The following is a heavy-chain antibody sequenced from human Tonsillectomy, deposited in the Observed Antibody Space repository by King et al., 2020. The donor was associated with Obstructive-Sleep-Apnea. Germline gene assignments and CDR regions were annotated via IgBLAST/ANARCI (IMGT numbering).Heavy chain of an antibody. D-gene: IGHD3-10*01. CDR3: ARDMSAYDSTSPAY. Sequence: QLVQSGAEGKKTGASVKVSCKASGYTFTGYYIHWVRQAPGHGLEWMGCIHPNSDDTKYAQKFQNRCTMTRDTVISTVNMGLSRLIPVDTATYYCARDMSAYDSTSPAYWGQGTLVTVSS. J-gene: IGHJ4*02. V-gene: IGHV1-2*02. CDR2: IHPNSDDT. CDR1: GYTFTGYY.